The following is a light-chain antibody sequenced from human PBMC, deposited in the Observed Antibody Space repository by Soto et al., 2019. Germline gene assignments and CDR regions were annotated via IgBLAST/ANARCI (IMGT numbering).Light chain of an antibody. V-gene: IGKV1-12*01. Sequence: DIQMTQSPSSVSASVGDRVTITCRASQGVSSWLAWYQQRPGKAPALLIYAVSNLQSGVPARFSGSGSGTDFTLTISSLQPEDFATYYCQQANGFPVTFGGGTRVEMK. CDR2: AVS. J-gene: IGKJ4*01. CDR3: QQANGFPVT. CDR1: QGVSSW.